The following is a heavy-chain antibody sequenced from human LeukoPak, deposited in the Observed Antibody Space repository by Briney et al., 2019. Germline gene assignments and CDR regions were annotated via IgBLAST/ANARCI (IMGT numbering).Heavy chain of an antibody. CDR1: GFTFSSYA. CDR2: ISGSGGST. J-gene: IGHJ3*02. Sequence: GGSLRLSCAASGFTFSSYAMSWVRQAPGKGLEWVSAISGSGGSTYYADSVKGRFTISRDNSKNTLYLQMNSLRAEDTAVYYCAKEASSGSIGRYDAFDIWGQGTMVTVSS. CDR3: AKEASSGSIGRYDAFDI. D-gene: IGHD3-22*01. V-gene: IGHV3-23*01.